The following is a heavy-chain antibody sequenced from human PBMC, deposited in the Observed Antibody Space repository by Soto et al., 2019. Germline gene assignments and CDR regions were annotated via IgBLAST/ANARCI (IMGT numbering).Heavy chain of an antibody. V-gene: IGHV3-23*01. Sequence: PGGSLRLSCAASGFTFSSYAMSWVRQAPGKGLEWVSAISGSGGSTYYADSVKGRFTISRDNSKNTLYLQMNSLRAEDTAVYYCAKAGGSYYDAEGYFDYWGQGTLVTVSS. D-gene: IGHD1-26*01. CDR3: AKAGGSYYDAEGYFDY. CDR1: GFTFSSYA. CDR2: ISGSGGST. J-gene: IGHJ4*02.